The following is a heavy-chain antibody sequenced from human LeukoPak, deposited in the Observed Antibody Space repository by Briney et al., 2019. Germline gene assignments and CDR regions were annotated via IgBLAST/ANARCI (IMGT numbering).Heavy chain of an antibody. CDR2: INEDGSQK. CDR3: ARDGGWHRFDY. V-gene: IGHV3-7*03. D-gene: IGHD6-19*01. J-gene: IGHJ4*02. Sequence: PGGSLRLSCVESGFTFRSPWMAWLRQAPEKGLEWVANINEDGSQKYYLGSVTGRFTISRDNAKNSLYLPMNSLSAEDTAMYYCARDGGWHRFDYWGQGTLVIVSS. CDR1: GFTFRSPW.